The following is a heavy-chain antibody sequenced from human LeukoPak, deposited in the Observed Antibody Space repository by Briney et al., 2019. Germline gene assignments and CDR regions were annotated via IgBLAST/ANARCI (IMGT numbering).Heavy chain of an antibody. CDR3: ARYAPGYSSSWYPLGAFDV. CDR2: IYHSGST. V-gene: IGHV4-38-2*01. CDR1: GYSISSGYY. Sequence: TSETLSLTCAVSGYSISSGYYWGWIRQPPGKGLEWIGSIYHSGSTYYNPSLKSRVTISVDTSKNQFSLKLSAVTAADTAVYYCARYAPGYSSSWYPLGAFDVWGQGTMVTVSS. D-gene: IGHD6-13*01. J-gene: IGHJ3*01.